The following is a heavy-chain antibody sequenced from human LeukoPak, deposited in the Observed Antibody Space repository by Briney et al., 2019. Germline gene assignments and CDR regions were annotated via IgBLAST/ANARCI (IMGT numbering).Heavy chain of an antibody. CDR3: AKTYSSSFNYFDY. V-gene: IGHV3-30-3*02. CDR1: VFTFSIYS. Sequence: GGSLRLSCAASVFTFSIYSMHWVRQAPGKGLEWVAVISYDGSNKYYADSVKGRFTISRDNSKNTLYLQMNSLRAEDTAVYYCAKTYSSSFNYFDYWGQGTLVTVSS. D-gene: IGHD6-6*01. CDR2: ISYDGSNK. J-gene: IGHJ4*02.